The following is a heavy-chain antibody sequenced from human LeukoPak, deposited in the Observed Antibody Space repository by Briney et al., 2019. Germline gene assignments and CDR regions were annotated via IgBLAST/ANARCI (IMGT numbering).Heavy chain of an antibody. CDR2: INPSGTGT. Sequence: ASVKVSCKASGYTITNNYMHWVRQAPGQGREWMGVINPSGTGTSYAQKFQGRITMSRDTPTSTVYMELSSLRSEDTAFYYCATDHSMANTAWWFDPWGQGTLVTVSS. CDR3: ATDHSMANTAWWFDP. CDR1: GYTITNNY. D-gene: IGHD5-24*01. J-gene: IGHJ5*02. V-gene: IGHV1-46*01.